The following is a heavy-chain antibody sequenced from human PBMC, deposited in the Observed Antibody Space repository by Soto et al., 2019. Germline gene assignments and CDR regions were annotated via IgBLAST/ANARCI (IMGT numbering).Heavy chain of an antibody. CDR2: IYHSGST. V-gene: IGHV4-38-2*01. CDR3: ARVFAARPTGWFDP. J-gene: IGHJ5*02. D-gene: IGHD6-6*01. CDR1: GYSLSSGYY. Sequence: SLTCAVSGYSLSSGYYWGWIRQPPGKGLEWIGSIYHSGSTYYNPSLKSRVTISVDTSKNQFSLKLRSVTAADTAVYYCARVFAARPTGWFDPWGQGTLVTVSS.